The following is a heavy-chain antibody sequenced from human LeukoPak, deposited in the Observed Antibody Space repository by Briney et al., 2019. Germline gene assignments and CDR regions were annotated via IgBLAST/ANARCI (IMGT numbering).Heavy chain of an antibody. CDR1: GYSFTNSW. V-gene: IGHV5-51*01. J-gene: IGHJ5*02. Sequence: GESLKISCKASGYSFTNSWIGWVRQMPGKGLEWMGTIYPGDSDTTYGPSFQGQVTISADKSISTAYLQWSSLKASDTAMYYCARLLRHCSGGSCYFSWFDPWGQGTLVTVSS. CDR2: IYPGDSDT. D-gene: IGHD2-15*01. CDR3: ARLLRHCSGGSCYFSWFDP.